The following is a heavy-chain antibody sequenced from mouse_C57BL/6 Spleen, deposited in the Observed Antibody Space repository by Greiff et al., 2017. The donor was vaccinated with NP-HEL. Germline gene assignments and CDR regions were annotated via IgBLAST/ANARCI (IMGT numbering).Heavy chain of an antibody. J-gene: IGHJ2*01. D-gene: IGHD2-4*01. V-gene: IGHV1-82*01. CDR3: ARSLIYYDYDKTGYYFDY. Sequence: QVQLQQSGPELVKPGASVKISCKASGYAFSSSWMNWVKQRPGKGLEWIGRIYPGDGDTNYNGKFKGKATLTAAKSSSTAYMQLSSLTSEDSAVYFCARSLIYYDYDKTGYYFDYWGQGTTLTVSS. CDR2: IYPGDGDT. CDR1: GYAFSSSW.